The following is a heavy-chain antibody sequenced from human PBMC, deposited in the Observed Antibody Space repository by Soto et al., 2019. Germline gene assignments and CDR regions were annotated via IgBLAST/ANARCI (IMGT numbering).Heavy chain of an antibody. J-gene: IGHJ4*02. CDR3: ARVNIVLMVYATDY. CDR2: ISAYNGNT. D-gene: IGHD2-8*01. CDR1: GYTFTSYG. V-gene: IGHV1-18*01. Sequence: VASVKVSCKASGYTFTSYGISWVRQAPGQGLEWMGWISAYNGNTNYAQKLQGRVTMTTDTSTSTAYMELRSLRSDDTAVYYCARVNIVLMVYATDYWGQGTLVTVSS.